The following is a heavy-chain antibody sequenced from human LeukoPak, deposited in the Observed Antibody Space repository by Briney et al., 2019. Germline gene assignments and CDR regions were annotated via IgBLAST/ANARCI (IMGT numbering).Heavy chain of an antibody. J-gene: IGHJ4*02. CDR3: ARNSHTKLLWFGESTYAGDY. V-gene: IGHV4-4*07. CDR1: GGSISSYY. CDR2: IYTSGST. Sequence: KLWETLSLTCTVPGGSISSYYWSWIRQPAGKGLEWIGRIYTSGSTDYNPSLKSRVTMSVDTSKNQFSLKLTPVTAANSAVSYCARNSHTKLLWFGESTYAGDYSGPGALVTVSS. D-gene: IGHD3-10*01.